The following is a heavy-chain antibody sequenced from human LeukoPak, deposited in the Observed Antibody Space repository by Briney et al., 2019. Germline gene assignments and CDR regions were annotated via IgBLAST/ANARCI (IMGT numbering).Heavy chain of an antibody. D-gene: IGHD1-26*01. CDR3: AKDSRVVGATAFDY. CDR1: GFTFSSYG. Sequence: GGSLRLSCAASGFTFSSYGMHWVRQAPGKGLEWVAAISYDGDIQYYADSVKGRFTISRDNSKNTLYLQMNSLRADDTAVYYCAKDSRVVGATAFDYWGQGTLVTVSS. V-gene: IGHV3-30*18. CDR2: ISYDGDIQ. J-gene: IGHJ4*02.